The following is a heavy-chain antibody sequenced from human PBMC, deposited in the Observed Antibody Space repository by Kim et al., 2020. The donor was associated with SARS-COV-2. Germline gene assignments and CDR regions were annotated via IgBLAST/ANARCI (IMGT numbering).Heavy chain of an antibody. Sequence: GGSLRLSCVASGFTFSTLAMHWVRQAPGQGLEWVSVITCAGGSAWYADSVKGRVTISRDNSRNTLYLQMNSLRLDDTAVYYCARGRRLVSSTMGASFDV. D-gene: IGHD3-10*01. CDR2: ITCAGGSA. CDR1: GFTFSTLA. J-gene: IGHJ3*01. CDR3: ARGRRLVSSTMGASFDV. V-gene: IGHV3-30*04.